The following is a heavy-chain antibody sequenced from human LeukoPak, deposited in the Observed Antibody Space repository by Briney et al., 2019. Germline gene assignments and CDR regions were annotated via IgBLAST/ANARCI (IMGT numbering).Heavy chain of an antibody. Sequence: EASVKVSCKASGYTFTDYYIHWVRQAPGQGLEWMGRTNPNSGGSNYAQNFQGKVTVTRDTSISTVYMELSGLRSDDTAVYYCTRYYYHTSGFDYWGQGTLVTVSS. V-gene: IGHV1-2*06. CDR3: TRYYYHTSGFDY. CDR2: TNPNSGGS. D-gene: IGHD3-22*01. J-gene: IGHJ4*02. CDR1: GYTFTDYY.